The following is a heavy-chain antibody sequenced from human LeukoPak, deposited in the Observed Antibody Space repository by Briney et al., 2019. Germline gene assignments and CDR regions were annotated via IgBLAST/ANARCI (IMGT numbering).Heavy chain of an antibody. CDR2: ISSNGHYI. D-gene: IGHD6-13*01. CDR3: AKPLSAASGTDFHY. CDR1: GFTFSSYS. V-gene: IGHV3-21*04. J-gene: IGHJ4*02. Sequence: GGSLRLSCAASGFTFSSYSMNWVRQAPGKGLEWVSSISSNGHYIFYADSVKGRFTISRDISKNTLYLQMNSLRAEDTAVYYCAKPLSAASGTDFHYWGQGTLVTVSS.